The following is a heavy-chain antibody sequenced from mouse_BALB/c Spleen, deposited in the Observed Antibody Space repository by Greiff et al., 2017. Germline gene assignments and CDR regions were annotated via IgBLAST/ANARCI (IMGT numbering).Heavy chain of an antibody. D-gene: IGHD1-1*01. J-gene: IGHJ4*01. Sequence: EVQLVESGPGLVKPSQSLSLTCTVTGYSITSDYAWNWIRQFPGNQLEWMGYISYSGSTSYNPSLKSRISITRDTSKNQFFLQLNSVTTEDTATYYCARDYYGSSYAMDYWGQGTSVTVSS. V-gene: IGHV3-2*02. CDR2: ISYSGST. CDR1: GYSITSDYA. CDR3: ARDYYGSSYAMDY.